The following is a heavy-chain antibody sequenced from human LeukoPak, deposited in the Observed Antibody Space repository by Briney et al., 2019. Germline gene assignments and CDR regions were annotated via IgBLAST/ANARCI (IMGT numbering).Heavy chain of an antibody. J-gene: IGHJ5*01. V-gene: IGHV1-18*01. CDR3: ARTPNYGSGSLFFWFDS. CDR2: ISTYNGDT. D-gene: IGHD3-10*01. Sequence: ASVKVSCKASGYTFTKYGLGWVRQAPGQGLEWMGWISTYNGDTYFAQKVQGRVTMTTETTTATGYMELGSLRSDDTAVYYCARTPNYGSGSLFFWFDSWGQGTLVTVSS. CDR1: GYTFTKYG.